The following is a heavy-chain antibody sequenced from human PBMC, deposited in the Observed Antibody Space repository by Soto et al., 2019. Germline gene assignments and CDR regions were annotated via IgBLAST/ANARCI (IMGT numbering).Heavy chain of an antibody. CDR2: IWYDGSNK. D-gene: IGHD6-25*01. J-gene: IGHJ6*02. V-gene: IGHV3-33*01. CDR3: AREPGPIVAARYYDYGMDV. Sequence: QVQLVESGGGVVQPGRSLRLSCAASGFTFSTYGMHWVRQAPGNGLEWVALIWYDGSNKNYADSVKGRFIISRDNSKNTLYLQMNSLRVEDTAVYYCAREPGPIVAARYYDYGMDVWGQGTTVTVS. CDR1: GFTFSTYG.